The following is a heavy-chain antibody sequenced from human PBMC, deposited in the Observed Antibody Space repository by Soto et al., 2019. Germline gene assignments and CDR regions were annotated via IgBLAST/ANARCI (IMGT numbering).Heavy chain of an antibody. CDR2: IYYSGST. D-gene: IGHD3-22*01. CDR1: GGSISSYY. V-gene: IGHV4-59*08. J-gene: IGHJ2*01. CDR3: ARTWESYYYDSSGHGDL. Sequence: SETLSLTCTVSGGSISSYYWSWIRQPPGKGLEWIGYIYYSGSTYYNPSLKSRVTISVDTSKNQFSLKLSSVTAADTAVYYCARTWESYYYDSSGHGDLWGRGTLVTVSS.